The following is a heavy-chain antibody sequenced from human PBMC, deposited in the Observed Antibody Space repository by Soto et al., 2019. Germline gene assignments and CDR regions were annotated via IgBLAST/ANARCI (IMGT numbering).Heavy chain of an antibody. CDR3: ASREGDIVVVPAAMVQNDAFDI. V-gene: IGHV1-69*02. CDR1: GGTFSSYT. J-gene: IGHJ3*02. CDR2: IIPILGIA. D-gene: IGHD2-2*01. Sequence: ASVKVSCKASGGTFSSYTTSWVRQAPGQGLEWMGRIIPILGIANYAQKFQGRVTITADKSTSTAYMELSSLRSEDTAVYYCASREGDIVVVPAAMVQNDAFDIWGQGTMVTVSS.